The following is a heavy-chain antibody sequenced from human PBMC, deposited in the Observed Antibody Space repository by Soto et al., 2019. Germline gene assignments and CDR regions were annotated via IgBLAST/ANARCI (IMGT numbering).Heavy chain of an antibody. CDR3: ARQGYHYQCMAV. V-gene: IGHV1-3*01. CDR2: INAGNGNT. Sequence: QVQLVQSGAEVKKPGASVMVSCKASGYTFSSYGIHWVRQAPGLRLEWMGWINAGNGNTIYSQKFQGRVTITRDTAASIAYMELSSLKSEDTAVYYCARQGYHYQCMAVWGKGTRVTVPS. CDR1: GYTFSSYG. J-gene: IGHJ6*03. D-gene: IGHD5-12*01.